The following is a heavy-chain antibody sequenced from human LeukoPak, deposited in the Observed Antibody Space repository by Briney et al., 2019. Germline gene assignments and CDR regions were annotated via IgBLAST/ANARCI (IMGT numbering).Heavy chain of an antibody. J-gene: IGHJ4*02. D-gene: IGHD3-16*02. CDR2: INHSGST. V-gene: IGHV4-34*01. CDR1: GGSFSGYY. CDR3: ATSAYYDYVWGSYCYGCTY. Sequence: PSETLSLTCAVYGGSFSGYYWSWIRQPPGKGLEWIGEINHSGSTNYNPSLKSRVTISVDTSKNQFSLKLSSVTAADTAVYYCATSAYYDYVWGSYCYGCTYWGQGTPVTVSS.